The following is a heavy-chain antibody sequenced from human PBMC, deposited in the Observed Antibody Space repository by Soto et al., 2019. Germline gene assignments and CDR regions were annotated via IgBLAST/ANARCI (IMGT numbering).Heavy chain of an antibody. CDR3: ATIAVPPAFDI. D-gene: IGHD6-19*01. J-gene: IGHJ3*02. Sequence: GGSLRLSCAASGFIFSSYGRNWVRQAPGKGLEWVAVMSFDGSIKYHADSVKGRFTISRDNSKNTLYLQMNSLRAEDTAVYYCATIAVPPAFDIWGQGTMVTV. CDR1: GFIFSSYG. CDR2: MSFDGSIK. V-gene: IGHV3-30*03.